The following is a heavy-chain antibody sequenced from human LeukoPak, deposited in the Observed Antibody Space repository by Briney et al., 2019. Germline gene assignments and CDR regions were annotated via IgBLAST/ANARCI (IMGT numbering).Heavy chain of an antibody. CDR2: IYHSGST. D-gene: IGHD1-26*01. CDR3: ARHVSGGSYPIDY. CDR1: GGSISSSNW. J-gene: IGHJ4*02. Sequence: KTSGTLSLTCAVSGGSISSSNWWSWVRQPPGKGLEWIGEIYHSGSTNYNPSLKSRVTISVDKSKNQFSLKLSSVTAADTAVYYCARHVSGGSYPIDYWGQGTLVTVSS. V-gene: IGHV4-4*02.